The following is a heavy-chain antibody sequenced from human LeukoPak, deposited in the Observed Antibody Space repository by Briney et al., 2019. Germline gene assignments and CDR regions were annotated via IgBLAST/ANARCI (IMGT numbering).Heavy chain of an antibody. D-gene: IGHD4-17*01. J-gene: IGHJ4*02. CDR1: GFTFSSYG. Sequence: GESLRLSCAASGFTFSSYGMHWVRQAPGKGLEWVAVISYDGSNKYYADSVKGRFTISRDNSKSTLYLQMNSLRAEDTAVYYCAKHSAFYGDYGSFDYWGQGTLVTVSS. CDR3: AKHSAFYGDYGSFDY. CDR2: ISYDGSNK. V-gene: IGHV3-30*18.